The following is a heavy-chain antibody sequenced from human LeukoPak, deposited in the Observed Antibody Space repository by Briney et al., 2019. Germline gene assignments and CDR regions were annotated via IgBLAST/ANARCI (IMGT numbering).Heavy chain of an antibody. Sequence: SQTLSLTCAISGDSVSSNSAAWNWIRQSPSRGLEWLGRTYYRSKWHNDYAVSVKSRITINPDTSKNQFSLQLNSVTPEDTAVYYCARTGGRSGWYGSDYWGQGTLVTVSS. CDR2: TYYRSKWHN. V-gene: IGHV6-1*01. CDR1: GDSVSSNSAA. CDR3: ARTGGRSGWYGSDY. D-gene: IGHD6-19*01. J-gene: IGHJ4*02.